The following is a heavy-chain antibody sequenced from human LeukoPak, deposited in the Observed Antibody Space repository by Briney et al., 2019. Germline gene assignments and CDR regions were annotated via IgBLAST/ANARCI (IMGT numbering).Heavy chain of an antibody. CDR1: GGSISNSSYY. J-gene: IGHJ3*02. D-gene: IGHD3-22*01. CDR2: IYYSGST. V-gene: IGHV4-39*07. Sequence: SETLSLTCTVSGGSISNSSYYWGWIRQPPGKGLEWIGSIYYSGSTYYNPSLKSRVTISVDTSKNQFSLKLSSVTAADTAVYYCARDSYYYDAFDIWGQGTMVTVSS. CDR3: ARDSYYYDAFDI.